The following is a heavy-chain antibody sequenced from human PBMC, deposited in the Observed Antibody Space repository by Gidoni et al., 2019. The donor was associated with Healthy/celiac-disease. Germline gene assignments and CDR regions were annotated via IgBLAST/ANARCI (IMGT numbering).Heavy chain of an antibody. CDR2: IWYDGSNK. V-gene: IGHV3-33*01. D-gene: IGHD5-18*01. CDR1: GFTFSSYG. CDR3: ARGYSYPKLVDY. Sequence: QVQLVESGGGVVQPGRSLRLSCAASGFTFSSYGMHWVRQAPGQGLEWVAVIWYDGSNKYYADSVKGRFTISRDNSKNTLYLQMNSLRVEDTAVYYCARGYSYPKLVDYWGQGTLVTVSS. J-gene: IGHJ4*02.